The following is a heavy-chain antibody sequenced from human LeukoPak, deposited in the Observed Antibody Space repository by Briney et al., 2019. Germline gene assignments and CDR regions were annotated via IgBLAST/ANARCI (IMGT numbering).Heavy chain of an antibody. CDR1: GGSISSGGYY. CDR2: IYYSGST. J-gene: IGHJ4*02. D-gene: IGHD1-26*01. Sequence: SETLSLTCTVSGGSISSGGYYWSWIRQHPGKGLEWIGYIYYSGSTYYNPSLKSRVTISVDTSKNQFPLKLSSVTAADTAVYYCARGSRYSGSYLDYWGQGTLVTVSS. V-gene: IGHV4-31*03. CDR3: ARGSRYSGSYLDY.